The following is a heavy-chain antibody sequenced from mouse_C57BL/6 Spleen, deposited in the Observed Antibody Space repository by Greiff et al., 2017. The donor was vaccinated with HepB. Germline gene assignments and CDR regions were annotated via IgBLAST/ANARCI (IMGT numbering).Heavy chain of an antibody. D-gene: IGHD4-1*01. Sequence: EVQRVESGGGLVKPGGSLKLSCAASGFTFSDYGMHWVRQAPEKGLEWVAYISSGSSTIYYADTVKGRFTISRDNAKTTLFLQMTSLRSEATAMYYCARLGLRAMDYWGQGTSVTVSS. CDR1: GFTFSDYG. V-gene: IGHV5-17*01. CDR3: ARLGLRAMDY. J-gene: IGHJ4*01. CDR2: ISSGSSTI.